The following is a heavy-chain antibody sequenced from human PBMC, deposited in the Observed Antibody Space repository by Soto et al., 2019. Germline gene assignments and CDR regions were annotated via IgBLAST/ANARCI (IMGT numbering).Heavy chain of an antibody. D-gene: IGHD3-3*01. Sequence: GASVKVSCKTSGYTFSNYGISWVRQAPGQGFEWMGWLSPYNGNTDYAQRFQGRVTMTTDTSTRTAYMELGSLRSDDTAVYYCARDQLLRFLAAGDAFDIWGQGTMVTVSS. J-gene: IGHJ3*02. V-gene: IGHV1-18*04. CDR1: GYTFSNYG. CDR2: LSPYNGNT. CDR3: ARDQLLRFLAAGDAFDI.